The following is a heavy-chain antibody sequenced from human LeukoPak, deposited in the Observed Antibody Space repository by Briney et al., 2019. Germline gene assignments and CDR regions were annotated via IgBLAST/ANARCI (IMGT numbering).Heavy chain of an antibody. CDR2: IHFSGAS. CDR1: GGSISSGSYY. D-gene: IGHD6-19*01. Sequence: PSETLSLTCTVSGGSISSGSYYWGWIRQPPGKGPEWIGSIHFSGASYYNPSLKSRVTISVDTSKNQFSLTLSSLTAADTAVYYCARQDSSGWYGSFDYWGQGILVTVSS. J-gene: IGHJ4*02. V-gene: IGHV4-39*01. CDR3: ARQDSSGWYGSFDY.